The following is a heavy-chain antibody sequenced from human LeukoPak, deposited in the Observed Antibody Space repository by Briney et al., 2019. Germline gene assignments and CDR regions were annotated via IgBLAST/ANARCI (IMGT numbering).Heavy chain of an antibody. CDR2: ISYDGSNK. Sequence: GRSLRLSCAASGFTFSSYAMHWVRQAPGKGLEWVAVISYDGSNKYYADSVKGRFTISRDNSKNTLYLQMNSLRAEDTAVYYCASESAEGIDYWGQGTLVTVSS. J-gene: IGHJ4*02. V-gene: IGHV3-30*04. CDR3: ASESAEGIDY. CDR1: GFTFSSYA.